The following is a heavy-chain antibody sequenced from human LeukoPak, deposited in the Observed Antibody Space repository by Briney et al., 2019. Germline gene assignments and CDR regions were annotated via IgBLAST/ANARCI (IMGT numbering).Heavy chain of an antibody. CDR2: ITGSGAST. CDR3: ARPHYDILTGYMYYFDY. D-gene: IGHD3-9*01. Sequence: GGSLRLSCAASGFTFSSYAMTWVRQAPGKGLEWVSHITGSGASTYYADSVKGRFTISRDNSSNSLYLQMNSLGADDTAVYYCARPHYDILTGYMYYFDYWGQGTLVTVSS. V-gene: IGHV3-23*01. J-gene: IGHJ4*02. CDR1: GFTFSSYA.